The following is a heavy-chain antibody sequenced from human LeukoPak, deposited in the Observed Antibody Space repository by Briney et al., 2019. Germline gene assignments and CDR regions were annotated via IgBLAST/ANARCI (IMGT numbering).Heavy chain of an antibody. CDR2: FDPKNGET. J-gene: IGHJ4*02. V-gene: IGHV1-24*01. D-gene: IGHD3-3*01. CDR1: GYTLIELS. CDR3: ATARFSHFDY. Sequence: AASVKVSCKVSGYTLIELSMHWVRQAPGIGLEWMGGFDPKNGETIYPHKLRGRVTMTEDTSTGTVYMELGSLTSEDTAVYYCATARFSHFDYWGQGTLVTVSS.